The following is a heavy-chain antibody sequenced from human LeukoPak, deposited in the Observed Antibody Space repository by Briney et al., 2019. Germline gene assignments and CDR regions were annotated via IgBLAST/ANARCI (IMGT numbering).Heavy chain of an antibody. CDR2: MNPNSGNT. J-gene: IGHJ6*03. CDR1: GYTFTGYY. CDR3: ARAGAAAFWAQLYYYYYYMDV. V-gene: IGHV1-8*02. D-gene: IGHD6-13*01. Sequence: GASVKVSCKASGYTFTGYYMHWVRQATGQGLEWMGWMNPNSGNTGYAQKFQGRVTMTRNTSISTAYMELSSLRSEDTAVYYCARAGAAAFWAQLYYYYYYMDVWGKGTTVTVSS.